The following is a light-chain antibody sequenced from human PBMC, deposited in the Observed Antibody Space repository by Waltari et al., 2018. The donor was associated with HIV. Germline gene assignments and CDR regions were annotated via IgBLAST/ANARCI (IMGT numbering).Light chain of an antibody. J-gene: IGKJ2*01. Sequence: DIVLTQSPAILSLSPGERATLSCRASQSVDIYLAWYQQKPGQAPRLLIYDASTRATGIPARFSSSGSGTDFTLTITSLEPEDFAVYYCRQRSSWPNTFGQGTKLEIK. CDR2: DAS. CDR1: QSVDIY. CDR3: RQRSSWPNT. V-gene: IGKV3-11*01.